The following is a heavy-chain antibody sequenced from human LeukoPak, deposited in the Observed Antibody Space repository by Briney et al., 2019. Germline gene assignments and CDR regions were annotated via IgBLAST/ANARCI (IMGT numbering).Heavy chain of an antibody. CDR3: SRAPSSTTCPNI. CDR1: VYTYTGYY. J-gene: IGHJ3*02. V-gene: IGHV1-2*02. D-gene: IGHD2-2*01. Sequence: GASVKVSCQACVYTYTGYYMHWVRQAPGQGLEWMGWINPNSGGTNYAQKFQGRVTMTRDTSISAAYMELSRLRSDDTAVYYCSRAPSSTTCPNIWGQGTMVTVSS. CDR2: INPNSGGT.